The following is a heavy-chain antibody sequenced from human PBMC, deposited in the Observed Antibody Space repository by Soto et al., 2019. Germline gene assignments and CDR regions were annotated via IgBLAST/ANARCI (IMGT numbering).Heavy chain of an antibody. J-gene: IGHJ1*01. V-gene: IGHV3-33*06. CDR3: AKGDTSDPFHH. CDR1: GFTFSSYG. D-gene: IGHD2-2*01. Sequence: QVQLVESGGGVVQPGRSLRLSCAASGFTFSSYGMHWVRQAPGKGLEWVAGIWYDGSSKYYADSVKGRFAISRDNSKNTLYLQMDSLRVEDTAVYYCAKGDTSDPFHHWGQGTLVTVSS. CDR2: IWYDGSSK.